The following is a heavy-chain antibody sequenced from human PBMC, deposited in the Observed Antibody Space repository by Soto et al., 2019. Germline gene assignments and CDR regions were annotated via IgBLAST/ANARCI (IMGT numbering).Heavy chain of an antibody. CDR3: AREDPLAYLDY. CDR1: GFTVSSNY. V-gene: IGHV3-53*04. Sequence: EVQLVESGGGFVQPGGSLRLSCAASGFTVSSNYMTWVRQAPGKGLEWVSVIYSGGTTYYADSVRGRFTISRHNSKNTLYLQMDSLRAEDTAVYHCAREDPLAYLDYWGQGTLVTVSS. D-gene: IGHD3-3*02. CDR2: IYSGGTT. J-gene: IGHJ4*02.